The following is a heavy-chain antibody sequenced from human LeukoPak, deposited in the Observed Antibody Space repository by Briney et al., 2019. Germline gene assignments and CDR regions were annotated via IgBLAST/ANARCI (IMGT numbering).Heavy chain of an antibody. D-gene: IGHD1-1*01. CDR1: GFTFSDYD. CDR2: IGTAGDT. J-gene: IGHJ4*02. CDR3: ARVAKERVGGVYYFDY. Sequence: PGGSLRLSCAASGFTFSDYDMPWVRQATGKGLEWVSAIGTAGDTYYTGSVKGRLTISRENAKNSLYLQMNSLRAGDTAVYYCARVAKERVGGVYYFDYWGQGTLVTVSS. V-gene: IGHV3-13*01.